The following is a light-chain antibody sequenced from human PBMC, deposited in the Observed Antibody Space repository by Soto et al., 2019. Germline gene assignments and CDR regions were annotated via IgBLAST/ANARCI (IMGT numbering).Light chain of an antibody. CDR1: SSDVGGYNY. V-gene: IGLV2-14*01. CDR3: SSYTSSPS. J-gene: IGLJ2*01. CDR2: DVS. Sequence: QSALPQPASVSGSRGQSITISCTGTSSDVGGYNYVSWYQQHPGKAPKLMIYDVSNRPSGVSNRFSGSKSGNTASLTISGLQAEDEADYYCSSYTSSPSFGGGTKLTVL.